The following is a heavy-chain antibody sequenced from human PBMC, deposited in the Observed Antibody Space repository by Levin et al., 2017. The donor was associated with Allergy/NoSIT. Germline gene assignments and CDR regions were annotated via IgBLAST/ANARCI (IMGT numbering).Heavy chain of an antibody. CDR2: IDWNSGSR. J-gene: IGHJ4*02. V-gene: IGHV3-9*01. D-gene: IGHD3-10*01. CDR3: ARGRVPNDY. CDR1: GFIFDDYA. Sequence: SCAASGFIFDDYAMHWVRQVPGKGLEWVSGIDWNSGSRGYVDSVKGRFTISRDNAKNSLYLQMNSLRAEDTAIYYCARGRVPNDYWGQGTLVTVSS.